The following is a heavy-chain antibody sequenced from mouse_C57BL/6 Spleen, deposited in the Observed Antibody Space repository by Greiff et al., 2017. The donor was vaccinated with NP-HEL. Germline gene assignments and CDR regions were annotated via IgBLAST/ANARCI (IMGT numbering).Heavy chain of an antibody. D-gene: IGHD2-4*01. CDR1: GYTFTSYW. V-gene: IGHV1-69*01. J-gene: IGHJ4*01. Sequence: QVQLQQPGAELVMPGASVKLSCKASGYTFTSYWMHWVKQRPGQGLEWIGEIDPSDSYTNYNQKFKGKSTLTVDKSSSTAYMQLSSLTSEDSAVYYCARRDYDYECAMDYWGQGTSVTVSS. CDR3: ARRDYDYECAMDY. CDR2: IDPSDSYT.